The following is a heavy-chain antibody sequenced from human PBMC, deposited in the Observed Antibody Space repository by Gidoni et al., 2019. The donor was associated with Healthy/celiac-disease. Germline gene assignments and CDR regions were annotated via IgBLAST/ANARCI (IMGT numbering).Heavy chain of an antibody. J-gene: IGHJ3*02. V-gene: IGHV3-23*01. CDR1: GFPFSSYA. D-gene: IGHD1-26*01. CDR2: ISGSGGST. Sequence: EVQLLESGGGLVQPGGSLRLSWAGSGFPFSSYAMSWVRQAPGTGREWVSAISGSGGSTYYSDSVKGRFTISRDNSKNTLYLQMNSLRADDTAVYYCAKAGRWELLCDIWGQGTMVTVSS. CDR3: AKAGRWELLCDI.